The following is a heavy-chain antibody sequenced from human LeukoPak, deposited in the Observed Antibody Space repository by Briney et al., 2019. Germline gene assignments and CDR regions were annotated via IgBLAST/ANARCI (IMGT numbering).Heavy chain of an antibody. CDR2: INHSGST. CDR3: ARARPYMITFLPYYYYYYMDV. V-gene: IGHV4-34*01. CDR1: GGSFSGYY. D-gene: IGHD3-16*01. Sequence: TSETLSLTCAVYGGSFSGYYWSWIRQPPGKGLEWIGEINHSGSTNYNPSLKSRVTISVDTSKNQFSLKLSSVTAADTAVYYCARARPYMITFLPYYYYYYMDVWGKGTTVTVSS. J-gene: IGHJ6*03.